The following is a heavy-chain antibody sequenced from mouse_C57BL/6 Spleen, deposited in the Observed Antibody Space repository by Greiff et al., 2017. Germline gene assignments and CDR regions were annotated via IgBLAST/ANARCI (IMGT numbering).Heavy chain of an antibody. CDR3: ARDLLP. CDR2: ISDGGSYT. CDR1: GFSFSSYA. Sequence: VQLKESGGGLVKPGGSLKLSCAASGFSFSSYAMSWVRPTPEQRLAWVATISDGGSYTYYPDNVKGRFTISRDNAKNTLYLQMSHLKSEDTAMYYCARDLLPGGQGTLVTVSA. V-gene: IGHV5-4*01. J-gene: IGHJ3*01. D-gene: IGHD2-10*01.